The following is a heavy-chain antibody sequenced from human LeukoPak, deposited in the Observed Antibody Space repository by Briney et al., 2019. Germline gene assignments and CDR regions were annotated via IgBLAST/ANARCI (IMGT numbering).Heavy chain of an antibody. CDR1: GGSISSGGYY. V-gene: IGHV4-31*03. CDR2: IYYSGST. Sequence: SETLSLTCTVSGGSISSGGYYWSWIRQHPGKGLEWIVYIYYSGSTYYNPSLKGRVTISVDTSKNQFSLKLSSVTAADTAVYYCASSEGYCSGGSCYPFHYWGQGTLVTVSS. CDR3: ASSEGYCSGGSCYPFHY. J-gene: IGHJ4*02. D-gene: IGHD2-15*01.